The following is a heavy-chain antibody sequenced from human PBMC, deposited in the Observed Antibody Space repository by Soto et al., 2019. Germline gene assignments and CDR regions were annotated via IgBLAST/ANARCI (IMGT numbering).Heavy chain of an antibody. D-gene: IGHD5-12*01. J-gene: IGHJ4*02. Sequence: ASVKVCCKACRYTFTNYATHWVRQAPGQRLEWMGWINAGNGNTKYSQKFQGRVTITRDTSASTAYMELSSLRSEDTAVYYCARVSGYYLPDYWGQGTLVTVS. V-gene: IGHV1-3*01. CDR3: ARVSGYYLPDY. CDR2: INAGNGNT. CDR1: RYTFTNYA.